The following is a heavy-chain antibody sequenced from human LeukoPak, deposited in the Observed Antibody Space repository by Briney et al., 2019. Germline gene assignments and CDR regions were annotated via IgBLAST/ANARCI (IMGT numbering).Heavy chain of an antibody. Sequence: GGSLRLSCGASGFTFSSYWMSWVRQAPGKGLEWVANIKEDGSEKNYVDSVRGRFTISRDNAKNSLYLQMDSLRAEDTAVYFCARGGGRPVEYWGQGTLVTVSS. CDR1: GFTFSSYW. J-gene: IGHJ4*02. CDR2: IKEDGSEK. V-gene: IGHV3-7*05. CDR3: ARGGGRPVEY. D-gene: IGHD3-16*01.